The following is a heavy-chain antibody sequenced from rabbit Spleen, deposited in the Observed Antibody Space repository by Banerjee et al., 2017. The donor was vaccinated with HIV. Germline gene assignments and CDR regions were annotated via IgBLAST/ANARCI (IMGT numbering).Heavy chain of an antibody. CDR2: IEPIFGST. Sequence: QSLEESGGGLVQPGGSLTLSCKASGFDFNNYYMTWVRQAPGKGLEWIGLIEPIFGSTYYASWVNGRFTISSHNAQNTLYLQLNSLTAADTATYFCARDAGSYDYIDVYFNLWGQGTLVTVS. CDR3: ARDAGSYDYIDVYFNL. J-gene: IGHJ4*01. CDR1: GFDFNNYY. D-gene: IGHD8-1*01. V-gene: IGHV1S7*01.